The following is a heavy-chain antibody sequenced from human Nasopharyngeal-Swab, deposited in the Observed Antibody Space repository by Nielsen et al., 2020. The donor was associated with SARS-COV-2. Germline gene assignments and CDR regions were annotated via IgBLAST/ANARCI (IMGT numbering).Heavy chain of an antibody. CDR3: ARDRGRGYSYGSFHY. CDR2: IYHSGGG. Sequence: WIRQPPGKGLEWIGSIYHSGGGYYNPSLKSRVTISVDTSKNQFSPKLSSVTAADTAVYYCARDRGRGYSYGSFHYWGQGTLVTVSS. J-gene: IGHJ4*02. D-gene: IGHD5-18*01. V-gene: IGHV4-39*07.